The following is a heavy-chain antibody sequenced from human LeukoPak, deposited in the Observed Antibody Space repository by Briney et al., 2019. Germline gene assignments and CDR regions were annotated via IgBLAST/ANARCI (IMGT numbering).Heavy chain of an antibody. D-gene: IGHD2-21*02. CDR3: ARDRFTAIPNNEYFQH. J-gene: IGHJ1*01. V-gene: IGHV3-11*04. CDR2: ISSSGSTI. CDR1: GFTFSDYY. Sequence: GGSLRLSCAASGFTFSDYYMSWIRQAPGKGLEWVSYISSSGSTIYYADSVKGRFTISRDNAKNSLYLQMNSLRAEDTAVYYCARDRFTAIPNNEYFQHWGQGTLVTVSS.